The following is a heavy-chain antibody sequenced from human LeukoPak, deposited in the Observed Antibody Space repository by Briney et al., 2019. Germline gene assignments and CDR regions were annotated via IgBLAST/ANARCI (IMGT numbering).Heavy chain of an antibody. D-gene: IGHD3-10*01. V-gene: IGHV4-4*07. Sequence: SETLSLTCSVSGDSISSYYWTWIRQPAGKGLEWIGRINTSGSTNYNPSLKSRVTMSVDTSKNQFSLDLSSVTAADTAVYYCARLGGENFWGQGTLVTVSS. CDR2: INTSGST. CDR1: GDSISSYY. CDR3: ARLGGENF. J-gene: IGHJ4*02.